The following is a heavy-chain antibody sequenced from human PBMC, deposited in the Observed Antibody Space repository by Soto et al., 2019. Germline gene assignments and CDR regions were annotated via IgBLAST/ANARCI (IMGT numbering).Heavy chain of an antibody. CDR3: ARVRSSSWPYYSYGMDV. CDR1: GFILSSYG. V-gene: IGHV3-33*01. Sequence: QEQLAESGGGVVQPGRSLRLSCVASGFILSSYGMHWVRQAPGKGLEWVAVIWDDGSNQYYADSVKGRFTISRDNSKNTLYLQMNSLRAEDTAVYYCARVRSSSWPYYSYGMDVWGQGTTVTVSS. J-gene: IGHJ6*02. D-gene: IGHD6-13*01. CDR2: IWDDGSNQ.